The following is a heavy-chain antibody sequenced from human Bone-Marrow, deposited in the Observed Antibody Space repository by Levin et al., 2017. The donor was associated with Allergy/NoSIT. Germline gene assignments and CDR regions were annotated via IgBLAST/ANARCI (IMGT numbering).Heavy chain of an antibody. V-gene: IGHV3-48*03. CDR3: ARRAGIVRSFDI. J-gene: IGHJ3*02. CDR2: IATSGWST. Sequence: GGSLRLSCAASEVPFSSYEMNWVRQAPGKGLEWVSSIATSGWSTYYADSVKGRFTISRDNANNSVHLLMNSLRAEDTAVYYCARRAGIVRSFDIWGRGTMVTVSS. CDR1: EVPFSSYE. D-gene: IGHD3-10*01.